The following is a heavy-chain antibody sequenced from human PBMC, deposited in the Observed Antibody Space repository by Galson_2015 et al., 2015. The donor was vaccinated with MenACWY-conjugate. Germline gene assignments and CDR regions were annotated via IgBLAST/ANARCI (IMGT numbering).Heavy chain of an antibody. CDR3: ARGGYDSSGYSSP. D-gene: IGHD3-22*01. CDR2: ISSSGNTI. V-gene: IGHV3-48*03. CDR1: GFTFSSYE. Sequence: SLRLSCAASGFTFSSYEMNWVRQAPGKGLEWVSYISSSGNTIYYADSVKGRFTISRDNAKNSLYPQMNSLRAEDTAVYYCARGGYDSSGYSSPWGQGTLVTVSS. J-gene: IGHJ1*01.